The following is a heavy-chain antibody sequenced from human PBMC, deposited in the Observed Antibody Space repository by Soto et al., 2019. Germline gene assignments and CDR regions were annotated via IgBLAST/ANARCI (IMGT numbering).Heavy chain of an antibody. CDR3: ARALPPGIVLMVYRPAYGMDV. D-gene: IGHD2-8*01. Sequence: LETLSVTCTVSGGSVSSGSYHWSWIRQPPGKGLEWIGYIYYSGSTNYNPSLKSRVTISVDTSKNQFSLKLSSVTAADTAVYYCARALPPGIVLMVYRPAYGMDVWGQGTTVTVSS. CDR1: GGSVSSGSYH. CDR2: IYYSGST. V-gene: IGHV4-61*01. J-gene: IGHJ6*02.